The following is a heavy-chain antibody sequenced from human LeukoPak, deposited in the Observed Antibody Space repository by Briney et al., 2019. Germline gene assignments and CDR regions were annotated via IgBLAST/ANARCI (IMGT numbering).Heavy chain of an antibody. V-gene: IGHV3-9*01. D-gene: IGHD3-3*01. J-gene: IGHJ4*02. CDR2: ISWNSGSI. Sequence: PGGSLRLSCAASGFTFDDYAMHWVRQAPGKGLEWVSGISWNSGSIGYADSVKGRFTISRDNAKNSLYLQMNSLRAEDTALYYCAKSYDSWSGYFDYWGQGTLVTVSS. CDR1: GFTFDDYA. CDR3: AKSYDSWSGYFDY.